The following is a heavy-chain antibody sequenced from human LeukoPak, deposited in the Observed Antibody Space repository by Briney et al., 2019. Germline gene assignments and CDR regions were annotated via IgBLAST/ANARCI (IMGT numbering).Heavy chain of an antibody. CDR2: ISGSGGST. CDR1: GFTFSSYA. J-gene: IGHJ4*02. V-gene: IGHV3-23*01. D-gene: IGHD6-19*01. Sequence: GGSLRLSCAASGFTFSSYAMSWVRQAPGKGLEWVSAISGSGGSTYYADSVKGRFTISRDNSKNTLYLQMNSLRSEDTAVYYCARGAEDSSGWYYFDYWGQGTLVTVSS. CDR3: ARGAEDSSGWYYFDY.